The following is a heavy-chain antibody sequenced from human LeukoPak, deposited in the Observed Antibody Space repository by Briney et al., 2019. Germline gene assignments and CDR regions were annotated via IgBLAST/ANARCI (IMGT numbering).Heavy chain of an antibody. V-gene: IGHV1-24*01. Sequence: ASVKVSCKVSGYTLTELSMHWVRQAPGKGLEWMGGFDPEDGETIYAQKFQGRVTMTEDTSTDTAYMELSSLRSDDTAVYYCARGGLPENTVTERGYFQHWGQGTLVTVSS. CDR3: ARGGLPENTVTERGYFQH. CDR1: GYTLTELS. CDR2: FDPEDGET. J-gene: IGHJ1*01. D-gene: IGHD4-17*01.